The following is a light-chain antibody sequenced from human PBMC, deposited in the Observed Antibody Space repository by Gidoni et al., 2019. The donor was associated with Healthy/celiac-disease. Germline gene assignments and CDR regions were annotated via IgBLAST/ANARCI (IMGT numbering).Light chain of an antibody. CDR3: QQSYSTRWT. V-gene: IGKV1-39*01. J-gene: IGKJ1*01. CDR2: AAS. Sequence: DIQMTQSPSSLSASVGDRVTITCRASQSSSSYLNWYQQKPGKAPKLLIYAASSWQSGVPSRFSGSGSGTDFTLTISSLQPEDFATYYCQQSYSTRWTFGQGTKVEIK. CDR1: QSSSSY.